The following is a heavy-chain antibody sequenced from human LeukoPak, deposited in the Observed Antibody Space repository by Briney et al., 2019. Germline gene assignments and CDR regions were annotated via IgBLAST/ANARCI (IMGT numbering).Heavy chain of an antibody. CDR3: AKVGILGGFRHFDY. Sequence: PGRSLRLSCAASGFTFDDYAMHWVRQAPGKGLEWVSGISWNSGSIGYADSVKGRFTISRDNAKNSLYLQMNSLRAEDTALYYCAKVGILGGFRHFDYWGQGTLVTVSS. CDR2: ISWNSGSI. J-gene: IGHJ4*02. D-gene: IGHD2-8*02. CDR1: GFTFDDYA. V-gene: IGHV3-9*01.